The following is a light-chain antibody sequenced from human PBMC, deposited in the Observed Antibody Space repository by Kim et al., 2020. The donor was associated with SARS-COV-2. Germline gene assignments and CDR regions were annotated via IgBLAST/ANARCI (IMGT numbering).Light chain of an antibody. V-gene: IGKV2-28*01. J-gene: IGKJ4*01. CDR1: QSLLHSNGYNY. CDR3: MQARQTALT. Sequence: DIVMTQSPLSLSVTPGEPASISCRSSQSLLHSNGYNYLDWYLQKPGQSPQLLIYLGSNRASGVPDRFSGSGSGTYFTLKISRVEAEDVGVYYCMQARQTALTFGGGTKLEI. CDR2: LGS.